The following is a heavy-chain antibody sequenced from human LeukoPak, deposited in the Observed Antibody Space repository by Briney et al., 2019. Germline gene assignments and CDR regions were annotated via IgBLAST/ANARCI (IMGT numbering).Heavy chain of an antibody. D-gene: IGHD1-26*01. J-gene: IGHJ4*02. CDR1: GYTFTTYY. CDR3: ARDPGIVGAHRPFDC. Sequence: GASVKVSCKASGYTFTTYYIHWVRQAPGQGLEWMGIINPSGGSTSYAQKFQDRVTMTRDTSTSTVYMELSSLRSEDTAVYYCARDPGIVGAHRPFDCWGQGTLVTVSS. CDR2: INPSGGST. V-gene: IGHV1-46*01.